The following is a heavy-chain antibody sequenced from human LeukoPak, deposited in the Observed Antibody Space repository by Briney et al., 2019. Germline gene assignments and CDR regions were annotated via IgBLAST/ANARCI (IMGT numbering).Heavy chain of an antibody. CDR2: IYYSGST. V-gene: IGHV4-39*07. CDR1: GGSISSSSYY. Sequence: KPSETLSLTCTVSGGSISSSSYYWGWIRQPPGKGLEWIGSIYYSGSTYYNPSLKSRVTISVDTSKNQFSLKLSSVTAADTAVYYCARGRYGDYYYYYMDVWGKGTTVTVSS. CDR3: ARGRYGDYYYYYMDV. J-gene: IGHJ6*03. D-gene: IGHD4-17*01.